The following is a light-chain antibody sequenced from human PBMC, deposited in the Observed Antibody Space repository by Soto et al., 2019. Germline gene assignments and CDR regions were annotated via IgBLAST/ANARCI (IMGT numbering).Light chain of an antibody. CDR1: SSNIGDNP. Sequence: QSVLTQPPSASGTPGQRITISCSGSSSNIGDNPVNWYQQLPGAAPKPLIYINDQRPSGVPDRFSGSKSGTSASLAISGLQPEDEADYYCAAWDDSLNALFGTGTKVTV. V-gene: IGLV1-44*01. CDR3: AAWDDSLNAL. J-gene: IGLJ1*01. CDR2: IND.